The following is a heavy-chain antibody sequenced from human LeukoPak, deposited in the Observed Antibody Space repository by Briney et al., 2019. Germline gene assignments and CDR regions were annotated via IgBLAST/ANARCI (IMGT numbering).Heavy chain of an antibody. J-gene: IGHJ4*02. CDR1: GFTFSSYS. Sequence: GGSLRLSCAASGFTFSSYSMNWVRQAPGKGLEWVSYISSSSRYIYYADSVKGRFTISRDNAKNSLYLQMNSLRAEDTAVYYCARGPRPDTVVVVAATPDFDYWGQGTLVTVSS. V-gene: IGHV3-21*01. CDR2: ISSSSRYI. CDR3: ARGPRPDTVVVVAATPDFDY. D-gene: IGHD2-15*01.